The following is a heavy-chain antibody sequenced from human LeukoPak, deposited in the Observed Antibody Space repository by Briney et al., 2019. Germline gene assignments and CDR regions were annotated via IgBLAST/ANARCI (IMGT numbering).Heavy chain of an antibody. CDR1: GFTFDDYA. V-gene: IGHV3-9*01. Sequence: GRSLRLSCAASGFTFDDYAMHWVRQAPGKGLEWVSGISWNSGSIGYADSVKGRFTISRDNAKKPLYLQMNSLRAEDTALYYCAKVYSTVGAIRGLGAFDIWGQGTMVTVSS. CDR2: ISWNSGSI. D-gene: IGHD1-26*01. CDR3: AKVYSTVGAIRGLGAFDI. J-gene: IGHJ3*02.